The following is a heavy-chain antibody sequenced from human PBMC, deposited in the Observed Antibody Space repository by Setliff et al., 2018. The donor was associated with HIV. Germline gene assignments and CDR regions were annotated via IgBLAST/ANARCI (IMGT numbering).Heavy chain of an antibody. D-gene: IGHD5-12*01. V-gene: IGHV4-61*02. CDR2: IFGSGVT. CDR1: GGSISSSDYY. Sequence: SETLSLTCTVSGGSISSSDYYWGWVRQPAGKGLEWIGRIFGSGVTNYNTSLESRVTMSLDTSRNHLSLRLRSVTAADTAVYYCARDNHGFPVDWGRGTLVTVSS. J-gene: IGHJ4*02. CDR3: ARDNHGFPVD.